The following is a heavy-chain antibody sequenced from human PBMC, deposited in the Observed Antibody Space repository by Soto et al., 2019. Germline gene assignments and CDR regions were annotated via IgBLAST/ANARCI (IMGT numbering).Heavy chain of an antibody. V-gene: IGHV3-23*01. Sequence: EVQLLESGGGLVQPGGSLRLSCAASGFTFSSYGMSWVRQAPGKGLEWVSAISGSGGSTYNADSVKGRFTISRDNPKNTRYLQMNILSAEDTAGYYCAKGGAQWLGLSHYFDYWGQGTLVNVAS. D-gene: IGHD6-19*01. CDR1: GFTFSSYG. CDR3: AKGGAQWLGLSHYFDY. CDR2: ISGSGGST. J-gene: IGHJ4*02.